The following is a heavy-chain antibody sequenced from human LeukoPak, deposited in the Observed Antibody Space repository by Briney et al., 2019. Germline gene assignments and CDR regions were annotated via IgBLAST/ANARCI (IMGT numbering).Heavy chain of an antibody. V-gene: IGHV1-2*02. J-gene: IGHJ5*02. CDR2: INPNSGGA. D-gene: IGHD2-15*01. Sequence: GASVKVSCKASGYIFTGYYMHWVRQAPGQGLEWMGWINPNSGGADYAQNFQGRVTMTRDTSVSTAYMTLNRLRSDDTAVCYCARGPPEYCSGGSCYSGRNWIDPWGQGTLVTVSS. CDR3: ARGPPEYCSGGSCYSGRNWIDP. CDR1: GYIFTGYY.